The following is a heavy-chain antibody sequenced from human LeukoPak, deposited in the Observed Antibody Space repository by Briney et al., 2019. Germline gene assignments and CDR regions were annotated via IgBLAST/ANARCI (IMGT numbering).Heavy chain of an antibody. CDR3: AKDMGLDY. V-gene: IGHV3-43*01. CDR1: GFNFDDYT. J-gene: IGHJ4*02. D-gene: IGHD5/OR15-5a*01. CDR2: ISWDGGTA. Sequence: GGSLRLSCAASGFNFDDYTMHWVRHAPGKGLEWVSLISWDGGTAYYADSVRGRFTISRDNSKNSLYLQMNNLRTEDTALYYCAKDMGLDYWGQGTLVTVSS.